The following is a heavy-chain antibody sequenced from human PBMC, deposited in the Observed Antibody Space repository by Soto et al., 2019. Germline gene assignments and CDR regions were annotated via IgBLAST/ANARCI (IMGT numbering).Heavy chain of an antibody. Sequence: VLLVESGGGVVQPGRSLRLSCAASGFTFDSHTMHWVRQAPGKGLEWVALISFDGSLKYDADSVKGRFTISRDNFKNTLFLEMNSLRAEDTGVYYCALTYSSSWNYFDYWGQGTLVTVSS. J-gene: IGHJ4*02. D-gene: IGHD6-13*01. CDR3: ALTYSSSWNYFDY. CDR1: GFTFDSHT. CDR2: ISFDGSLK. V-gene: IGHV3-30*04.